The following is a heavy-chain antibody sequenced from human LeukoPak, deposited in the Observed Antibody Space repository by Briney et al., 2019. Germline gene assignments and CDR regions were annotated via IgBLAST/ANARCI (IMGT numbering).Heavy chain of an antibody. Sequence: GGSLRLSCAASGFTFSSYVMSWVRQAPGKGLEWVSTISRSGGSTYYADSVKGRFTISRDNSKNTLSLQMNSLRAEDTAVYYCAKDWGAGSSYYAEYFQHWGQGTLVTVSS. V-gene: IGHV3-23*01. D-gene: IGHD6-13*01. J-gene: IGHJ1*01. CDR1: GFTFSSYV. CDR3: AKDWGAGSSYYAEYFQH. CDR2: ISRSGGST.